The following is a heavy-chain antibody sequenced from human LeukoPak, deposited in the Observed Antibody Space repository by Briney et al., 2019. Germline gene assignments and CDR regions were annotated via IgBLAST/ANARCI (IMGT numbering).Heavy chain of an antibody. D-gene: IGHD2-8*01. CDR3: ARSGTKTNGFDY. J-gene: IGHJ4*02. CDR2: IYYSGST. Sequence: KSSETPSLTCTVSGGSISTYYWSWIRQPPGKGLEWIGYIYYSGSTNYSPSLQSRVTISVDTSKNQFSLRLSSVTAADTAMYYCARSGTKTNGFDYWGQGTLVTVSS. V-gene: IGHV4-59*01. CDR1: GGSISTYY.